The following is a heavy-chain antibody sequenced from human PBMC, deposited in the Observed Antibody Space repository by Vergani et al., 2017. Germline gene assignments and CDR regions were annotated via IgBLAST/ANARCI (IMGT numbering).Heavy chain of an antibody. CDR2: IYYSGST. D-gene: IGHD2-2*01. CDR1: GGSISSYY. J-gene: IGHJ3*02. Sequence: QVQLQESGPGLVKPSETLSLTCTVSGGSISSYYWSWIRQPPGKGLEWIGYIYYSGSTNYNPSLKSRVTISVDTSKNQFSLKLSSVTAADTAVYYCARHLSSTSLAATVGATASFDIWGQGTMVTGSS. CDR3: ARHLSSTSLAATVGATASFDI. V-gene: IGHV4-59*08.